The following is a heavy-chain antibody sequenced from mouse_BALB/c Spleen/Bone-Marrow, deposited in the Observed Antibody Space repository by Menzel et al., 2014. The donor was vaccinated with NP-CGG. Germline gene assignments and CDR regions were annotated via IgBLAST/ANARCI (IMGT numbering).Heavy chain of an antibody. D-gene: IGHD2-1*01. CDR1: GYSFTSYW. V-gene: IGHV1-5*01. Sequence: VPLQQSGTVLARPGASVQMSCKASGYSFTSYWMHWVKQRPGQGLEWIGAIYPGNSDTRHNQKFKSKAKLTAVTSASTAYMELSSRTNEDSAVYYCTGYGNYVETSFAYWGQGTLVTVAA. CDR3: TGYGNYVETSFAY. J-gene: IGHJ3*01. CDR2: IYPGNSDT.